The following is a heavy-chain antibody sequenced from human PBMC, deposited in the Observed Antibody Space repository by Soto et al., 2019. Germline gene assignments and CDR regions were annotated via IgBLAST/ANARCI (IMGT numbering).Heavy chain of an antibody. CDR1: GFTFSSYA. V-gene: IGHV3-64*01. D-gene: IGHD2-21*01. Sequence: GGSLRLSCAASGFTFSSYAMHWVRQAPGKGLEYVSVITSNGGYTDYASSVKGRFTISRDNSKNTLYLQMGSLRAEDMAVYYWARRIPFGYGMDVWGQGTTVTVSS. CDR2: ITSNGGYT. J-gene: IGHJ6*02. CDR3: ARRIPFGYGMDV.